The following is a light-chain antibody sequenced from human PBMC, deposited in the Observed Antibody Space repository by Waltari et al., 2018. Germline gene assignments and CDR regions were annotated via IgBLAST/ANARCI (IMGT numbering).Light chain of an antibody. CDR1: ASNTGGNL. V-gene: IGLV1-44*01. Sequence: QSVLTQPPPASGTPGQRVTSPCSGSASNTGGNLVNWTQPLPGKAPKLLIYRSDQRPSGVPDRFSGSKTGTSASLAISGLQSDDEADYFCASWDDSLNGHWVFGGGTKVTVL. CDR3: ASWDDSLNGHWV. CDR2: RSD. J-gene: IGLJ3*02.